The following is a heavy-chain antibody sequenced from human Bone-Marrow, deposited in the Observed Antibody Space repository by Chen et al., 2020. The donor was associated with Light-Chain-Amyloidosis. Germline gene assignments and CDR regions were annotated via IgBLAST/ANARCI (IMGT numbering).Heavy chain of an antibody. Sequence: QITLKESGPTLVKPTQTLTLTCTFSGFSLSTSGVGVGWIRQPPGKALEWLALIYWNDDKRYSPSLKSRLTITKDTSQNQVVLTMTNMDPVDTATYYCARLPDVLRFLEWLPYFDYWGQGTLVTVSS. CDR2: IYWNDDK. V-gene: IGHV2-5*01. D-gene: IGHD3-3*01. J-gene: IGHJ4*02. CDR3: ARLPDVLRFLEWLPYFDY. CDR1: GFSLSTSGVG.